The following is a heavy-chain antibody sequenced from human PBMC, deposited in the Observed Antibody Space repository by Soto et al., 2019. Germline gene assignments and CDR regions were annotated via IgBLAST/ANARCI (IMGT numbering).Heavy chain of an antibody. CDR3: AGEPGGYSYGYVPFDY. Sequence: QVQLVQSGAEVKKPGSSVKVSCKASGGTFSSYAISWVRQAPGQGLEWMGGIIPIFGTANYAQKFQGRVTITADEATSTAYMELSSLRSEDTAVYYCAGEPGGYSYGYVPFDYWGQGTLVTVSS. V-gene: IGHV1-69*12. CDR1: GGTFSSYA. J-gene: IGHJ4*02. CDR2: IIPIFGTA. D-gene: IGHD5-18*01.